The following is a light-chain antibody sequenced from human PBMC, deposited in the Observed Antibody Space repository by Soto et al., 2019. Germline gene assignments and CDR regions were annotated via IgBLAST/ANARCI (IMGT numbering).Light chain of an antibody. Sequence: DIVMTQSPDSLAVSLGERATINCKSSQSVLYSSNNKNYLAWYQQKPGQPPKLLIYWASTRESVVPDRFSGSGSGTDFTLTISSLQAEDVAVYYCQQYYRPWTVGQGTKVEIK. CDR2: WAS. CDR1: QSVLYSSNNKNY. J-gene: IGKJ1*01. V-gene: IGKV4-1*01. CDR3: QQYYRPWT.